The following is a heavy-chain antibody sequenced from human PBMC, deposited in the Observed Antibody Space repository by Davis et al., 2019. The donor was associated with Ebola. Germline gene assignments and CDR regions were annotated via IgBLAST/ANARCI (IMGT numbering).Heavy chain of an antibody. CDR1: GYTFTGYY. CDR3: AREGGASVPAAMPDYYYYGMDV. V-gene: IGHV1-2*04. D-gene: IGHD2-2*01. Sequence: AASVKVSCKASGYTFTGYYMHWVRQAPGQGLEWMGWINPNSGGTNYAQKFQGWVTMTRDTSISTAYMELSRLRSDDTAVYYCAREGGASVPAAMPDYYYYGMDVWGQGTTVTVSS. J-gene: IGHJ6*02. CDR2: INPNSGGT.